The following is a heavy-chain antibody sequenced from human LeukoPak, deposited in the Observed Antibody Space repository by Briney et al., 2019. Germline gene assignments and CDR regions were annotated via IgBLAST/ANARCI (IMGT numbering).Heavy chain of an antibody. J-gene: IGHJ4*02. D-gene: IGHD3-22*01. V-gene: IGHV4-38-2*01. Sequence: SETLSLTCAVSGYSISSGYYWGWIRQPPGKGPEWIGSIYHSGSTYYNPSLKSRVTISVDTSKNQFSLKLSSVTAADTAVYYCASSITMIVVVDYWGQGTLVTVSS. CDR2: IYHSGST. CDR1: GYSISSGYY. CDR3: ASSITMIVVVDY.